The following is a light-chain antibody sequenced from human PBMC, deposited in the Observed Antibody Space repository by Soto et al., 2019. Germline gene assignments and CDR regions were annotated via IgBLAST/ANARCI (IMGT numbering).Light chain of an antibody. Sequence: QAVVTQPPSVSGAPGQRVTISCTVSSSNIGAGYDVHWYQQLPGTAPKLLIYGNSNRPSGVPDRFSGSKSGTSASLAITGLQAQDEADYHCQSSDSSLSGSIFGGGTKLTVL. CDR3: QSSDSSLSGSI. J-gene: IGLJ2*01. CDR2: GNS. CDR1: SSNIGAGYD. V-gene: IGLV1-40*01.